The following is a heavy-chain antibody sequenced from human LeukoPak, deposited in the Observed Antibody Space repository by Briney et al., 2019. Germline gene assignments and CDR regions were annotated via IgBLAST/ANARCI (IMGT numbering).Heavy chain of an antibody. V-gene: IGHV3-30*02. CDR2: IRSNAINT. J-gene: IGHJ5*02. Sequence: GGSLRLSCAASQFSISYDWMHWVRQAPGKGLEWVAFIRSNAINTYYGDSVKGRFTISRDISKSTLYLQMNSLTTDDTALYFCAKDRPLKGGFDPWGQGSLVIVSS. CDR3: AKDRPLKGGFDP. D-gene: IGHD3-16*01. CDR1: QFSISYDW.